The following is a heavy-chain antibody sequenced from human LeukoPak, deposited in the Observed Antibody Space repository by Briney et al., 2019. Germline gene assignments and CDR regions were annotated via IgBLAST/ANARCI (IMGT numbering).Heavy chain of an antibody. CDR2: ISGSGGST. CDR1: GFTFSSYA. Sequence: GGSLRLSCAASGFTFSSYAMSWVRQAPGKGLGWVSAISGSGGSTYYADSVKGRFTISRDNSKNTLYLQMNSLRAEDTAVYYCAKELDVVVVAATQVYYYGMDVWGQGTTVTVSS. V-gene: IGHV3-23*01. J-gene: IGHJ6*02. CDR3: AKELDVVVVAATQVYYYGMDV. D-gene: IGHD2-15*01.